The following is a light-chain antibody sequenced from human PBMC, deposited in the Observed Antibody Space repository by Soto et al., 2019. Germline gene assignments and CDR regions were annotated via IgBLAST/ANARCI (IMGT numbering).Light chain of an antibody. CDR3: LQHKDSGT. CDR2: AVS. Sequence: DIQMTQSPFSLSASVGDRVTITCRASQGVWNDLAWFQQKAGRAPRRLIFAVSRLESGVPPRFSGSGSGTEFTLTISSLQPEDFATYYCLQHKDSGTFCGGIKVDIK. V-gene: IGKV1-17*01. CDR1: QGVWND. J-gene: IGKJ4*01.